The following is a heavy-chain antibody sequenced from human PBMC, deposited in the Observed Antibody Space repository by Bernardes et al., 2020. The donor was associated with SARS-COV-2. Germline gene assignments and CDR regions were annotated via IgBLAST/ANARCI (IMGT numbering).Heavy chain of an antibody. V-gene: IGHV3-33*01. CDR3: ARDASSSWYFDL. CDR2: IWYDGSNK. J-gene: IGHJ2*01. Sequence: SLRLSCAASGFTFSSYGMHWVRQAPGKGLEWVAVIWYDGSNKYYADSVKGRFTISRDNSKNTLYLQMNSLRAEDTAVYYCARDASSSWYFDLWGRGTLVTVSS. D-gene: IGHD6-13*01. CDR1: GFTFSSYG.